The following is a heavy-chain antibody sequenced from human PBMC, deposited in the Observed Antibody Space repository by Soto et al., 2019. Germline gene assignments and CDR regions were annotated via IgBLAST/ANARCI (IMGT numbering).Heavy chain of an antibody. CDR3: ARAAADWGWFDY. V-gene: IGHV4-31*03. CDR2: IYYSWST. CDR1: CGAISSGGYY. D-gene: IGHD7-27*01. J-gene: IGHJ4*02. Sequence: TLSLTCTVSCGAISSGGYYWSLIRQHPGKGREWFGYIYYSWSTFYNPSLDRRVTISVDTSNNHFSLKLSYVPCSATAVYYCARAAADWGWFDYWGQGTLVTVSS.